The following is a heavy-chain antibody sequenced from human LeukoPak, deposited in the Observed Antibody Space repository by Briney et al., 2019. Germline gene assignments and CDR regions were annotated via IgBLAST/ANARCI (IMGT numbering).Heavy chain of an antibody. CDR2: MNPHSGNT. CDR1: GYTFTSYD. V-gene: IGHV1-8*03. Sequence: ASVKVSCKASGYTFTSYDINWVRQATGQGLEWMGWMNPHSGNTGYAQNFQGRVTIARNTSISTAYMELSSLRSEDTAVYYCARSRSSTSNFDYWGQGTLVTVAS. CDR3: ARSRSSTSNFDY. J-gene: IGHJ4*02. D-gene: IGHD2-2*01.